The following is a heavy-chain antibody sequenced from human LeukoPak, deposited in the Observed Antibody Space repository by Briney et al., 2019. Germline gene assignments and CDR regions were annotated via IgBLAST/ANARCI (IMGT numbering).Heavy chain of an antibody. CDR3: VKNWDYAFDI. D-gene: IGHD7-27*01. CDR2: IFPGDFDT. Sequence: GESLKISCQASGYTFTSYWIGWVRQTPGKGLEWMGIIFPGDFDTEYSPSFQGQVNISADKSISTAYLQWNSLKASDTAMYYSVKNWDYAFDIWGQGTMVTVSS. CDR1: GYTFTSYW. J-gene: IGHJ3*02. V-gene: IGHV5-51*01.